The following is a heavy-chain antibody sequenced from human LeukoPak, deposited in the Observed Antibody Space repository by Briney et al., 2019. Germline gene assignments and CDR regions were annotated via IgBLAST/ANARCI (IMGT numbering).Heavy chain of an antibody. CDR2: ISYDGSHK. J-gene: IGHJ4*02. V-gene: IGHV3-30-3*01. CDR3: TREVWYDALSFDY. Sequence: AGGSLRLSCAASGFTFSTYAMHWGRQAPGKGMEWVAVISYDGSHKYYADSVKGRFTISRDNSKNMLELQMNSLTPEDTAVYYCTREVWYDALSFDYWGKGTLVSVSS. D-gene: IGHD2-15*01. CDR1: GFTFSTYA.